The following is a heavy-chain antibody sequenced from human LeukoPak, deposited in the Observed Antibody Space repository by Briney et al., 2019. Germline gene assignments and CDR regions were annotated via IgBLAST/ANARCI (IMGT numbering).Heavy chain of an antibody. CDR2: INPNSGAT. D-gene: IGHD5-18*01. J-gene: IGHJ5*02. CDR1: GYTFIGYY. V-gene: IGHV1-2*02. CDR3: AKGYGDYSDWFNP. Sequence: ASVKVSCKAPGYTFIGYYIHWVRQAPGQGLEWMGWINPNSGATKYAQKFQGRLTMTGDTSITTAYMELSGLTSDDTAVYYCAKGYGDYSDWFNPWGQGTPVTVSS.